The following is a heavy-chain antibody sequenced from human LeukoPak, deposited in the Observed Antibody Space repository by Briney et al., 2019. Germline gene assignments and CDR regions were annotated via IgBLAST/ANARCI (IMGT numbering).Heavy chain of an antibody. V-gene: IGHV4-4*02. CDR1: GGSISSSNW. J-gene: IGHJ4*02. D-gene: IGHD6-6*01. Sequence: PSGTLSLTCAVSGGSISSSNWWSWVRQPPGKGLEWIGEIYHSGSTNYNPSLKSRVTISVDTSKNQFSLKLSSVTAADTAVYYCAREGYSSSTGGDFDYWGQGTLVTVSS. CDR2: IYHSGST. CDR3: AREGYSSSTGGDFDY.